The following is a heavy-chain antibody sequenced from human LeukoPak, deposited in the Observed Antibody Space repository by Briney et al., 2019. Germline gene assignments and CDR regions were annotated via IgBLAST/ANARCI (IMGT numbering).Heavy chain of an antibody. D-gene: IGHD3-3*01. J-gene: IGHJ5*02. V-gene: IGHV4-38-2*02. CDR3: ASSLWSGYYAKFDP. Sequence: SETLSLTCTVSGYSISSGYYWGWTRQPPGKGLEWIGSIYHSGSTYYNPSLKSRVTIPVDTSKNQFSLKLSSVTAADTAVYYCASSLWSGYYAKFDPWGQGTLVTVSS. CDR2: IYHSGST. CDR1: GYSISSGYY.